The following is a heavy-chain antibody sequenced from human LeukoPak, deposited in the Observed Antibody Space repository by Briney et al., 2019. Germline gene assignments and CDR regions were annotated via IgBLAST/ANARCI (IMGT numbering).Heavy chain of an antibody. D-gene: IGHD3-22*01. V-gene: IGHV3-23*01. CDR3: AKGINYYDSSGSEYFDY. J-gene: IGHJ4*02. Sequence: GGSLRLSCAASGFTFSSYAMSWVRQAPGKGLEWVSAISCSGGSTYYADSVKGRFTISRDNSKNTLYLQMNSLRAEDTAVYYCAKGINYYDSSGSEYFDYWGQGTLVTVSS. CDR2: ISCSGGST. CDR1: GFTFSSYA.